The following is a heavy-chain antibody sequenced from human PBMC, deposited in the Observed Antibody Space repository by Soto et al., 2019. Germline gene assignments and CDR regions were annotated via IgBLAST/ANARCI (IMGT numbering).Heavy chain of an antibody. CDR3: TPRRGSKLDA. CDR1: GFTFSNAW. Sequence: SLRLSCAASGFTFSNAWMSWVRQAPGKGLEWVGRIKSKTDGGTTDYAAPVKGRFTISRDDSKTTLYLQMNSLKTEDTAVYYCTPRRGSKLDAWGKGTTVTVSS. V-gene: IGHV3-15*01. J-gene: IGHJ6*04. D-gene: IGHD1-26*01. CDR2: IKSKTDGGTT.